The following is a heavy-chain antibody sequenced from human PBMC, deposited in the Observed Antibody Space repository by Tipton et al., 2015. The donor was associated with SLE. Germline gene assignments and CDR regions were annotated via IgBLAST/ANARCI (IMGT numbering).Heavy chain of an antibody. CDR2: INDSGTT. D-gene: IGHD3-10*01. CDR3: ARETSSGAFDI. CDR1: GGSFNAYY. Sequence: TLSLTCAVYGGSFNAYYWNWIRQPPGKGLEWIGEINDSGTTNYNPSLKSRVTISLDTSKSQFSLNLTSVTAADTAVYYCARETSSGAFDIWGQGTMVTVSS. J-gene: IGHJ3*02. V-gene: IGHV4-34*01.